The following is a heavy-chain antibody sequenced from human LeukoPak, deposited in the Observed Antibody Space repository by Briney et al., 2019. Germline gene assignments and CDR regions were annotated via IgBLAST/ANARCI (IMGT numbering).Heavy chain of an antibody. J-gene: IGHJ5*02. V-gene: IGHV4-4*02. CDR3: ARERSLTVAGTNWFDP. D-gene: IGHD6-19*01. Sequence: SETLSLTCAVSGGSISTNNWWSWVRQPPGKGLEWIGEIYHGGSTNYNPSLKSRVTISVDTAKNQFSLKLSSVTAADTAVYYCARERSLTVAGTNWFDPWGQGTLVTVSS. CDR1: GGSISTNNW. CDR2: IYHGGST.